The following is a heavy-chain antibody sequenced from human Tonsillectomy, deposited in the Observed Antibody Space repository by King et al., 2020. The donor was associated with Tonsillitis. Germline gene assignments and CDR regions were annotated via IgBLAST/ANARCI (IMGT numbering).Heavy chain of an antibody. CDR3: ARGWFDIGPYGMDV. V-gene: IGHV1-2*02. Sequence: VQLVESGAEVKKPGASVKVSCKASGYTFTDYYMHWVRQAPGQGLEWMGWINPNSGGTKYVQKFQGRVTMTRDTSISTAYMELSSLRSDDTAVYYCARGWFDIGPYGMDVWGQGTTVTVSS. J-gene: IGHJ6*02. CDR1: GYTFTDYY. D-gene: IGHD3-10*01. CDR2: INPNSGGT.